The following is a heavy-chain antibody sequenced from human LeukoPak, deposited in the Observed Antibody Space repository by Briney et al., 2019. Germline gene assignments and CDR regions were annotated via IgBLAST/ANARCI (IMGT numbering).Heavy chain of an antibody. CDR3: ARGLLLYYYYYMDV. CDR2: IYNSGST. CDR1: GGSISTYY. J-gene: IGHJ6*03. D-gene: IGHD3-10*01. V-gene: IGHV4-59*01. Sequence: PSETLSLTCTVSGGSISTYYWSWIRKPPGKGLEWIGHIYNSGSTNYSPSLKSRVTISVDTSKNQFSLKLSSVTAADTAVYYCARGLLLYYYYYMDVWGKGTTVTVSS.